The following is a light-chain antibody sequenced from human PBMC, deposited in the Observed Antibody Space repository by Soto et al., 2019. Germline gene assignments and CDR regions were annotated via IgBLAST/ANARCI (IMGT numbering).Light chain of an antibody. CDR2: DTT. V-gene: IGLV7-46*01. J-gene: IGLJ2*01. CDR1: TGAVTSGHY. Sequence: QAVVTQEPSLTVSPGGTVTLTCGSSTGAVTSGHYPYWFQQKPGQAPKTLIYDTTNKQPRSPARFSGSLLGDKAALTLSGAQPEDEADYYCLLVYSGIVVFGGGTKVTVL. CDR3: LLVYSGIVV.